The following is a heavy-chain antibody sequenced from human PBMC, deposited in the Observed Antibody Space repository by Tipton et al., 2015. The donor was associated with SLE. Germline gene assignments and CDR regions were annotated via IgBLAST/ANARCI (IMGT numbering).Heavy chain of an antibody. CDR1: GASITSGFYS. V-gene: IGHV4-61*02. D-gene: IGHD3-16*01. J-gene: IGHJ5*02. Sequence: TLSLTCTVSGASITSGFYSWSWIRQPAGKGLEWIGRTYASGSTNYNPSLNSRVTISVDVSKNQFSLKLASVTAADTAVYYCARDLRAVGNRFDPWGQGTLVTVSS. CDR3: ARDLRAVGNRFDP. CDR2: TYASGST.